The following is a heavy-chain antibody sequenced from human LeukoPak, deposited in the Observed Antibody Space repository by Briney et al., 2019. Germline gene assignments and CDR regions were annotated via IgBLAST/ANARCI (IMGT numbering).Heavy chain of an antibody. V-gene: IGHV1-69*04. D-gene: IGHD6-13*01. J-gene: IGHJ1*01. CDR2: IIPILGIA. Sequence: SVKDSCKASGGTFSSYTISWVRQAPGQGLEWMGRIIPILGIANYAQKFQGRVTITADKSTSTAYMELSSLRSEDTAVYYCARDPSDSSSWIKGYFQHWGQGTLVTVSS. CDR3: ARDPSDSSSWIKGYFQH. CDR1: GGTFSSYT.